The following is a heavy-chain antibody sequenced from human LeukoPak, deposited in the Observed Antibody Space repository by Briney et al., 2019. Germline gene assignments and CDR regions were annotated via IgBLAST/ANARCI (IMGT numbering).Heavy chain of an antibody. V-gene: IGHV4-34*01. J-gene: IGHJ4*02. D-gene: IGHD4-17*01. CDR2: INHSGST. Sequence: SETLSLTCAVYGGSFSGYYWSWIRQPPGKGLEWIGEINHSGSTNYNPSLKSRVTISVDTCKNQFSLRLSSVTAPDTAVYYCAEGYGDYALDYWGQGTLVTVSS. CDR3: AEGYGDYALDY. CDR1: GGSFSGYY.